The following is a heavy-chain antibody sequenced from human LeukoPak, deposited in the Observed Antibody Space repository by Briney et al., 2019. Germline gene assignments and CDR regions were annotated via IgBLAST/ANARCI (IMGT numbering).Heavy chain of an antibody. V-gene: IGHV3-7*01. CDR1: GFTFNIYW. Sequence: GGSLRLSCAASGFTFNIYWMSWVRQAPGKGLEWVANIKHDGSEKYYVDSVRGRFTISRDNTKNSLYLQMSSLRAEDTAVYYCATDRGWRTSGYYLYYFEYWGQGTLVTFSS. CDR3: ATDRGWRTSGYYLYYFEY. CDR2: IKHDGSEK. D-gene: IGHD3-3*01. J-gene: IGHJ4*02.